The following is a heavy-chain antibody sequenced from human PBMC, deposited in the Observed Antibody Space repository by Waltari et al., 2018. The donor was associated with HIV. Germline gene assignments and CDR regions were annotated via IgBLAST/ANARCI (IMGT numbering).Heavy chain of an antibody. J-gene: IGHJ6*02. CDR2: ISSGGSTT. V-gene: IGHV3-74*01. CDR1: RFAFGSYY. Sequence: EVQLVESGGGSRRAGGSLRLSCAASRFAFGSYYMYWVRQAPGKGLVWVSRISSGGSTTSYADSVKGRFTVSRDNARNTLYLQMNSLRAEDTAVYYCARYRPEVHYYNGMDVWGQGTTVTVSS. CDR3: ARYRPEVHYYNGMDV. D-gene: IGHD3-16*02.